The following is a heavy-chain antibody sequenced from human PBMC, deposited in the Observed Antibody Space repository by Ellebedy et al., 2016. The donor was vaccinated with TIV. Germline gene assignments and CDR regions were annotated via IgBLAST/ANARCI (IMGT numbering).Heavy chain of an antibody. CDR1: GGSFSNYY. V-gene: IGHV4-34*01. Sequence: MPSETLSLTCAVYGGSFSNYYWNWIRQPPGKGLEWIGEINHSGSTNYNPSLKSRLTISLDTSKNQFSLKLISVTAADTAVYYCASKKDYYASGSANWFDPWGQGTLVTVSS. CDR2: INHSGST. D-gene: IGHD3-10*01. J-gene: IGHJ5*02. CDR3: ASKKDYYASGSANWFDP.